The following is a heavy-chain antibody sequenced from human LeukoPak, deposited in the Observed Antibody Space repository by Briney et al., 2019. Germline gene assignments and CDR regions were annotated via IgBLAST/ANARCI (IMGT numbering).Heavy chain of an antibody. Sequence: PSETLSLTCTISGGSLSSYYWTWARQPPGKGLEWIGYIYSSGSTNYNPSLERRVTISIETSNNHFSLNLSSVPTADTAVYYCAAGGGAGLADWGQGTLVTVSS. D-gene: IGHD4-23*01. J-gene: IGHJ4*02. V-gene: IGHV4-59*01. CDR1: GGSLSSYY. CDR2: IYSSGST. CDR3: AAGGGAGLAD.